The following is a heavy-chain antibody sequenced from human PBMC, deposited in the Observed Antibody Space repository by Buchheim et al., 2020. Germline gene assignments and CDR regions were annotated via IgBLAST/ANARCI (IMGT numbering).Heavy chain of an antibody. V-gene: IGHV3-33*01. Sequence: QVQLVESGGGVVQPGRSLRLSCAASGFTFSSYGMHWVRQAPGKGLEWVAVIWYDGSNKYYADSVKGRFTISRDNSKNTLYLQMNSLRAEDTAVYYCTTDFRDSSGYYVRFYYYYGMDVWGQGTT. D-gene: IGHD3-22*01. CDR2: IWYDGSNK. CDR3: TTDFRDSSGYYVRFYYYYGMDV. J-gene: IGHJ6*02. CDR1: GFTFSSYG.